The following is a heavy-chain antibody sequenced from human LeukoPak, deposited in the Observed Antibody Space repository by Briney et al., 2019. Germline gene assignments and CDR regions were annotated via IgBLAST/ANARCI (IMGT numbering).Heavy chain of an antibody. D-gene: IGHD6-13*01. V-gene: IGHV3-7*01. Sequence: GGSLRLSCAASEFTFSNYWLRWVRQAPGKGLEWVANINLDGSVKNYVASVKGRFTISRDNAKNSLYLQMNSLRAEDTAVYYCAREVPGGSSWFDYWGQGTLVTASS. CDR1: EFTFSNYW. J-gene: IGHJ4*02. CDR2: INLDGSVK. CDR3: AREVPGGSSWFDY.